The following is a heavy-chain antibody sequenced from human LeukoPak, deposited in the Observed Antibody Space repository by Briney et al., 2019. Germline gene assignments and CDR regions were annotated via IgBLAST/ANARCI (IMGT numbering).Heavy chain of an antibody. Sequence: GASVKVSCKASGYTFTSYYMHWVRQAPGQGLEWMGIINSSGGSTSYAQKFQGRVTMTRDTSTSTVYMELSSLRSEDTAVYYCARDALRIAGAPYYYYMDVWGKGTTVTVSS. CDR2: INSSGGST. CDR1: GYTFTSYY. V-gene: IGHV1-46*01. J-gene: IGHJ6*03. D-gene: IGHD1-26*01. CDR3: ARDALRIAGAPYYYYMDV.